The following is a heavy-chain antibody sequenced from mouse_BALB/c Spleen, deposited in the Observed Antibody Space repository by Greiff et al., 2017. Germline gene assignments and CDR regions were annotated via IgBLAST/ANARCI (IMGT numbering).Heavy chain of an antibody. Sequence: VQLQQSGTVLARPGASVKMSCKASGYTFTSYWMHWVKQRPGQGLEWIGAIYPGNSDTSYNQKFKGKAKLTAVTSTSTAYMELSSLTNEDSAVYYCTRSGNHYYGPYYYAMDYWGQGTSVTVSS. CDR2: IYPGNSDT. CDR1: GYTFTSYW. J-gene: IGHJ4*01. V-gene: IGHV1-5*01. D-gene: IGHD1-2*01. CDR3: TRSGNHYYGPYYYAMDY.